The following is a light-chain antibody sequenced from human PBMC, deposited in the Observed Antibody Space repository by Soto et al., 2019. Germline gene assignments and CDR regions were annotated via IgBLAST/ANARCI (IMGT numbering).Light chain of an antibody. Sequence: EIVMTQSPATLSVSPGERATLSCRASQSVSSNLAWYQQKPVQAPRLLIYGASTRATGVPARFSGSGSGTEFTLTISSLQSEDFAVYYWQQYNNWPRTFGQGTKVDIK. J-gene: IGKJ1*01. CDR2: GAS. V-gene: IGKV3-15*01. CDR1: QSVSSN. CDR3: QQYNNWPRT.